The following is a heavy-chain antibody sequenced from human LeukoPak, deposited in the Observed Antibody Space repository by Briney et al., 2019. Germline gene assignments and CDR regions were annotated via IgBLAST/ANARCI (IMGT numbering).Heavy chain of an antibody. Sequence: GVPVRLSCAASGFTFRKYWMLWLRQVPGKGLVWVSLINGDGSTTNYAVFVRGGFTISRDIAKNALSLQVKSLRAGDTAVFYCATGNYYDIRGYYTFGYWRQATLVTVCS. J-gene: IGHJ1*01. CDR3: ATGNYYDIRGYYTFGY. V-gene: IGHV3-74*01. CDR1: GFTFRKYW. CDR2: INGDGSTT. D-gene: IGHD3-22*01.